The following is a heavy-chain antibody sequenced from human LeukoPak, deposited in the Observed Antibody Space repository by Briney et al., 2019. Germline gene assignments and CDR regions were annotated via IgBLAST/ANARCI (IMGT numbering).Heavy chain of an antibody. Sequence: GGSLRLSCAASGFTFSSYSMNWVRQAPGKGLEWVSSISSSSSYIYHADSVKGRFTISRDNAKNSLYLQMNSLRAEDTAVYYCARLGIDCSSTSCFDSDYWGQGTLVTVSS. J-gene: IGHJ4*02. CDR1: GFTFSSYS. CDR3: ARLGIDCSSTSCFDSDY. V-gene: IGHV3-21*01. CDR2: ISSSSSYI. D-gene: IGHD2-2*01.